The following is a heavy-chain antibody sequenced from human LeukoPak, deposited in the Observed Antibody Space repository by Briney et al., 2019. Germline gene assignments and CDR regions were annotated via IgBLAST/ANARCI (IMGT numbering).Heavy chain of an antibody. Sequence: GASVKVSCKASGYTFTSYYMHWVRQAPGQGLEWMGIINPSGGSTSYAQKFQGRVTMTRDMSTSTVYMELSSLRSEDTAVYYCATERRGYCSSTSCSNFDYWSQGTLVTVSS. CDR2: INPSGGST. CDR1: GYTFTSYY. V-gene: IGHV1-46*03. J-gene: IGHJ4*02. CDR3: ATERRGYCSSTSCSNFDY. D-gene: IGHD2-2*01.